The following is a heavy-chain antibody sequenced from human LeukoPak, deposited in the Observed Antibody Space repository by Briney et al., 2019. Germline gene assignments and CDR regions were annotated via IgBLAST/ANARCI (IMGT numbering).Heavy chain of an antibody. D-gene: IGHD6-19*01. CDR3: ARHRPHTDSNSVADYYFDY. CDR1: GYSFTTYW. CDR2: IYPGDSDT. J-gene: IGHJ4*02. V-gene: IGHV5-51*01. Sequence: GESLKISCKGSGYSFTTYWIGWVRQMPGKGLEWMGIIYPGDSDTKYSPSLQGQVTISADKAISTAYLQWSNLKASDTAMYYCARHRPHTDSNSVADYYFDYWGQGTLVTVSS.